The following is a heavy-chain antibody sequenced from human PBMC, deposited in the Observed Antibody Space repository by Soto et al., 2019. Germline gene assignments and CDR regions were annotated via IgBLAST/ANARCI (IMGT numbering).Heavy chain of an antibody. J-gene: IGHJ6*02. CDR1: GGSISSYF. V-gene: IGHV4-59*08. CDR3: ARHWGATAFYYGTDV. D-gene: IGHD1-26*01. Sequence: PSETLSLTCTVSGGSISSYFWSWIRQPPGKGLEWIGYIYYSGSTNYNPSLKSRVTISVDTSKNQFSLKLSSVTAADTAVYYCARHWGATAFYYGTDVWGQGTTVTVS. CDR2: IYYSGST.